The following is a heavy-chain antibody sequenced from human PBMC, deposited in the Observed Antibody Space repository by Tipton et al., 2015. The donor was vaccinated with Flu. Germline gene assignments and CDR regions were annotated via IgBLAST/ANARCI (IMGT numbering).Heavy chain of an antibody. Sequence: SLRLSCAVYGFTFRSHAMSWVRQAPGKGLEWVSSISGSGGSTFYRDSVKGRFTISRDNSKNTLYLQMNSLRVEDTALYYCAKEPLGDPGYYGMDVWGQGTTVTVSS. J-gene: IGHJ6*02. D-gene: IGHD3-16*01. CDR3: AKEPLGDPGYYGMDV. CDR1: GFTFRSHA. V-gene: IGHV3-23*01. CDR2: ISGSGGST.